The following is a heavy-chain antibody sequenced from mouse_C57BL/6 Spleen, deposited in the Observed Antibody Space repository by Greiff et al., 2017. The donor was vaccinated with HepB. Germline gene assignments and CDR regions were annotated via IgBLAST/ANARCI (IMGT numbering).Heavy chain of an antibody. CDR2: INPNNGGT. Sequence: EVQLQQSGPELVKPGASVKIPCKASGYTFTDYNMDWVKQSHGKSLEWIGDINPNNGGTIYNQKFKGKATLTVDKSSSTAYMELRSLTSEDTAVYYCALTGAGRDYYFDYWGQGTTLTVSS. D-gene: IGHD4-1*01. CDR3: ALTGAGRDYYFDY. V-gene: IGHV1-18*01. J-gene: IGHJ2*01. CDR1: GYTFTDYN.